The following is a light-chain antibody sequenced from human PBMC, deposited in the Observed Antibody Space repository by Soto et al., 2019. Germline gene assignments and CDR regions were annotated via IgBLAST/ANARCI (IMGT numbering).Light chain of an antibody. CDR2: GAS. CDR1: QGISRW. V-gene: IGKV1-12*01. CDR3: QQANSFPLT. Sequence: DIQMTQSPSFVSASVGDRVTITCRASQGISRWLAWYQQRPGKAPELLIYGASRLQSGVPSRFSGSGSGTYFALTISSLQPEDFATYYCQQANSFPLTFGHGTRLEIK. J-gene: IGKJ5*01.